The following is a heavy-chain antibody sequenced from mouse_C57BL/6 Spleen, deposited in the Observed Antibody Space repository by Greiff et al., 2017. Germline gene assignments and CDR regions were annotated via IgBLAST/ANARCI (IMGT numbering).Heavy chain of an antibody. CDR2: ISSGSSTI. CDR3: ARKLGPWYLDD. Sequence: EVQVVESGAGLVKPGGSLSLSCAASGFTFSDYGMHWVRQAPEKGLEWVAYISSGSSTIYYAATVKSRFTISRDNAKNTLFLQMTGLRSEDTAMYYCARKLGPWYLDDWGTGTTVTVSS. V-gene: IGHV5-17*01. CDR1: GFTFSDYG. J-gene: IGHJ1*03. D-gene: IGHD4-1*01.